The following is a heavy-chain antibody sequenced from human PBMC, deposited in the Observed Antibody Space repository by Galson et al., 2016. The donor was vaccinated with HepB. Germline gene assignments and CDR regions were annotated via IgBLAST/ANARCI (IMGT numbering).Heavy chain of an antibody. V-gene: IGHV4-34*01. D-gene: IGHD4-11*01. Sequence: ETLSLTCAVYGASFSGYYWSWIRQPPGKGLEWIAEIDHRGVTNYNPSLKSRVTILVDTSEKQFSLKLKSVTAADTAVYFCARGSYSDYYASDYSYYFDYWGPGTLVTVAS. CDR1: GASFSGYY. CDR3: ARGSYSDYYASDYSYYFDY. CDR2: IDHRGVT. J-gene: IGHJ4*02.